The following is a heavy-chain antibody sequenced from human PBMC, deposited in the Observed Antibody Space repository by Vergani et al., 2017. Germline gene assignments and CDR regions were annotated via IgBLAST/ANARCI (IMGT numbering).Heavy chain of an antibody. CDR3: ARETRDTPSSLDY. V-gene: IGHV3-33*08. D-gene: IGHD5-24*01. Sequence: VKLLESGGGLIHPGASLTLSCAASGFSFRSYAMGWVRQAPGKGLEWVSMTWYEGNNNYYADSVKGRFTISKDISKNTLYLQMNSLRGDDTAVYYCARETRDTPSSLDYWGQGTLVTVSS. J-gene: IGHJ4*02. CDR1: GFSFRSYA. CDR2: TWYEGNNN.